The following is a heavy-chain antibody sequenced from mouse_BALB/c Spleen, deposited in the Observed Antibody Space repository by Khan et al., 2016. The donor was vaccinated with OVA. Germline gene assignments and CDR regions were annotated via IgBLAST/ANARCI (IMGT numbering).Heavy chain of an antibody. D-gene: IGHD2-14*01. CDR1: GYTFTSYT. J-gene: IGHJ3*01. CDR3: AKDGCYYRSDGWFAY. CDR2: INPVSDYT. Sequence: VQLQEPGAELTRPGASVKMSCKASGYTFTSYTMHWVKQRPGQGLEWIGYINPVSDYTNYNQNFKDKATLTADKSSSTAYMQLRSLTSEDSAVYYCAKDGCYYRSDGWFAYWGQGNLVTVSA. V-gene: IGHV1-4*01.